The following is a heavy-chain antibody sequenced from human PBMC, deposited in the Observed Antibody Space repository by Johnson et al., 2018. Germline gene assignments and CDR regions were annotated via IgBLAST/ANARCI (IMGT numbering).Heavy chain of an antibody. D-gene: IGHD3-16*01. J-gene: IGHJ4*02. CDR1: GFTFSTYA. CDR2: ISGNGDYT. CDR3: AKNSHLAPPGRSLYDY. V-gene: IGHV3-23*04. Sequence: VQLVESGGGLVQPGGSLRLSCAASGFTFSTYALTWVSQAPGKGLEWVASISGNGDYTYYADSLKGRFTISRDNSKNTLYLQMNSLRAEDTAVYYCAKNSHLAPPGRSLYDYWGQGTLVTVSS.